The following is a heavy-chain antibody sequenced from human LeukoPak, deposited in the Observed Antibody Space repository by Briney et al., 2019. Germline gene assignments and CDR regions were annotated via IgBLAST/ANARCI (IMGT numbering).Heavy chain of an antibody. CDR3: ARIRRPDPKSGNYFAY. CDR1: GGSFSGYY. CDR2: INHSGST. D-gene: IGHD6-25*01. Sequence: SETLSLTCAVYGGSFSGYYWRWIRQPPGKGLEWIGEINHSGSTNYNPSLKSRVTISVDTSKNQFSLKLSSVTAADTAVYYCARIRRPDPKSGNYFAYWGQGTLVTVSS. J-gene: IGHJ4*02. V-gene: IGHV4-34*01.